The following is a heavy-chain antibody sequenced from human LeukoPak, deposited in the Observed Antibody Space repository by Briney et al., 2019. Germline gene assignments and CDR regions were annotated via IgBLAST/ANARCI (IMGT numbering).Heavy chain of an antibody. CDR2: IYTSGST. CDR1: GGSISSGSYY. CDR3: ARDITIVRVVILDWFDP. Sequence: SQTLSLTCTVSGGSISSGSYYWSWIRQPAGKGLEWIGRIYTSGSTNYNPSLKSRVTISVDTSKNQFSLKLSSVTAADTAVYYCARDITIVRVVILDWFDPCGAGTLFTVSS. V-gene: IGHV4-61*02. J-gene: IGHJ5*02. D-gene: IGHD3-10*01.